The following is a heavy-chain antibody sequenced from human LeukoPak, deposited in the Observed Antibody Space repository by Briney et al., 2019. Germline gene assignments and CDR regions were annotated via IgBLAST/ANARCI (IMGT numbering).Heavy chain of an antibody. V-gene: IGHV4-34*01. Sequence: SETLSLTCAVYGGSFSGYYWSWIRQPPGKGLEWIGEFIHSGSTNYNPSLKSRVTISVDTSKNQFSLKLSSVTAADTAVYYCARGRRYCSSTSCRNYYYYYYMDVWGKGTTVTVSS. CDR2: FIHSGST. CDR1: GGSFSGYY. D-gene: IGHD2-2*01. J-gene: IGHJ6*03. CDR3: ARGRRYCSSTSCRNYYYYYYMDV.